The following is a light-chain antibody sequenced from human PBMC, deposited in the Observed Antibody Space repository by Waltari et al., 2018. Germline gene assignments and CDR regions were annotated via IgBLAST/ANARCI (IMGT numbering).Light chain of an antibody. V-gene: IGLV6-57*03. CDR1: TGSIVTKY. CDR3: QSYDTINWV. J-gene: IGLJ3*02. Sequence: FLLTQPHSVSESPGQTVIISCTRSTGSIVTKYVQWYQQRPGSAPTLVIYEDNKRPSGVPDRFSASIDSSSNSASLSISGLCSEDEADYYCQSYDTINWVFGGGTRLTVL. CDR2: EDN.